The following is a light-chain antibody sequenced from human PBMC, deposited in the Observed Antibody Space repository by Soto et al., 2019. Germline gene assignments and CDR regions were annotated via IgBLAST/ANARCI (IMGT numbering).Light chain of an antibody. CDR2: EVS. CDR1: RSDVGGYNY. J-gene: IGLJ1*01. V-gene: IGLV2-14*01. Sequence: QSALTQPASVSGSPGQSITISCTGTRSDVGGYNYVSWYQQHPGKAPKLMIFEVSNRPSGVSNRFSDSKSGNTASLTISGLQAADEADYYCSSYTSTSTLVVFGTGTKVTVL. CDR3: SSYTSTSTLVV.